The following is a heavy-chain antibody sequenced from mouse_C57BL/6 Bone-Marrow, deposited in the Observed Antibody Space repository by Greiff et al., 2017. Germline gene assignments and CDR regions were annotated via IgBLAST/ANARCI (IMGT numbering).Heavy chain of an antibody. CDR2: IDPSDSYT. J-gene: IGHJ4*01. D-gene: IGHD2-4*01. Sequence: VQLQQPGAELVKPGASVKLSCKASGYTFTSYWMQWVKQRPGQGLEWIGEIDPSDSYTNYNQKFKGKDTLTVDTSSRTAYMQLSSLTSEDSAVYYCAYYDYLYAMDYWGQGTSVTVSS. CDR1: GYTFTSYW. V-gene: IGHV1-50*01. CDR3: AYYDYLYAMDY.